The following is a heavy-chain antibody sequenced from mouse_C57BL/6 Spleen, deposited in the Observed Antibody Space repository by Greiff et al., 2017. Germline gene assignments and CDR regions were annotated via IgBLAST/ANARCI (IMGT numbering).Heavy chain of an antibody. D-gene: IGHD2-2*01. J-gene: IGHJ4*01. V-gene: IGHV2-3*01. Sequence: VKLVESGPGLVAPSQSLSITCTASGFSLTSYGVSWVRQPPGKGLEWLGVIWGDGSTNYHSALVSRLSISKDNSKNQVFLILNSLQTDDTATYYCAKSGLRRYAMDYWGQGTSVTVSS. CDR1: GFSLTSYG. CDR3: AKSGLRRYAMDY. CDR2: IWGDGST.